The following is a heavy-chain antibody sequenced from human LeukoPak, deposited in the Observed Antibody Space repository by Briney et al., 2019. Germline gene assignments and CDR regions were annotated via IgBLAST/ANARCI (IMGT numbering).Heavy chain of an antibody. J-gene: IGHJ4*02. CDR1: GDSISSKSYS. Sequence: SETLCLTCTVSGDSISSKSYSWTWIRQPPGEGLEWIGCAHSSGNTNYDSSLESRVTISVDTSKNQFSLRLKSVTAADTAVYYCARVFRGETTSAGPLVFDYWGQGILVTVSS. V-gene: IGHV4-61*01. D-gene: IGHD2-21*01. CDR2: AHSSGNT. CDR3: ARVFRGETTSAGPLVFDY.